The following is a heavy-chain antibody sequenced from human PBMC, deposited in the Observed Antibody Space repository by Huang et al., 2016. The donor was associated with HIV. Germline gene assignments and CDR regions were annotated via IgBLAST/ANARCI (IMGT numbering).Heavy chain of an antibody. J-gene: IGHJ4*03. Sequence: EVQLEESGGALVKPGGSLRLSCAATGFLFTTFTMHWVRQASGKGREWVSSISGSGSSIYYADAVKGRFTISRDNTKKSLYLQMGSLSVDDTAFYFCARGGPVGYFNLWGHGTLVSVSS. CDR2: ISGSGSSI. D-gene: IGHD2-15*01. CDR1: GFLFTTFT. V-gene: IGHV3-21*01. CDR3: ARGGPVGYFNL.